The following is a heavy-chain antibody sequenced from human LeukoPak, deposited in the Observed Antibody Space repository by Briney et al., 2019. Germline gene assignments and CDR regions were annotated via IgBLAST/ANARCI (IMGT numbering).Heavy chain of an antibody. V-gene: IGHV3-21*04. CDR3: AKLPSGYTLHSWLDP. D-gene: IGHD5-12*01. J-gene: IGHJ5*02. CDR1: GFTFSSYS. CDR2: ISSSSNYI. Sequence: GGSLRLSCAASGFTFSSYSLNWVRQAPGMGLEWVSSISSSSNYIYYADSVKGRFTISRDNSKNALYLQMNSLRAEDTAVYYCAKLPSGYTLHSWLDPWGQGTLVTVSS.